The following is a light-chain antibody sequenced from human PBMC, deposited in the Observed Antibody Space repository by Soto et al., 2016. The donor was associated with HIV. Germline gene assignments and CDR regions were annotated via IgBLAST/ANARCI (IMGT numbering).Light chain of an antibody. V-gene: IGKV1-6*01. J-gene: IGKJ1*01. Sequence: AIQMTQSPSSLSASVGDRVTITCRAGQDIKNDLGWYQQKPGKAPKVLIYAASSLQSGVPSRFSGSGFGTDFTLTISSLQPEDFATYYCLQDYNYPRTFGRGTKVEFK. CDR2: AAS. CDR1: QDIKND. CDR3: LQDYNYPRT.